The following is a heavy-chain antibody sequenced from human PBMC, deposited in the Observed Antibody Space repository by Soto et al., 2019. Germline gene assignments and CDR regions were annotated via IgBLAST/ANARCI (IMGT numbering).Heavy chain of an antibody. V-gene: IGHV1-8*01. Sequence: SVKVSCKASGYSFTNNDVNWVRQATGQGLEWMGWMNPGSGDTGYAQKFQGRVTMTRDISIATAYMELSRLRSDDTAIYYCARMATFGSLNCFDHWGQGTLVTVSS. D-gene: IGHD3-16*01. CDR2: MNPGSGDT. J-gene: IGHJ5*02. CDR1: GYSFTNND. CDR3: ARMATFGSLNCFDH.